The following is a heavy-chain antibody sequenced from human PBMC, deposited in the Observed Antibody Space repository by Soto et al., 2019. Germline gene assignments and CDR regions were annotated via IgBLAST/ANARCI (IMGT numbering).Heavy chain of an antibody. CDR1: GFTFSTYS. D-gene: IGHD3-22*01. Sequence: GRSLRLSCAASGFTFSTYSMNWVRQAPGKGLEWVSSISDSSSYIYYADSVKGRFTISRDNAKNSLYLQMNSLRAEDTAVYYCARYDSSGYYWPYYYYGMDVWGQGTTVTVSS. CDR2: ISDSSSYI. V-gene: IGHV3-21*01. J-gene: IGHJ6*02. CDR3: ARYDSSGYYWPYYYYGMDV.